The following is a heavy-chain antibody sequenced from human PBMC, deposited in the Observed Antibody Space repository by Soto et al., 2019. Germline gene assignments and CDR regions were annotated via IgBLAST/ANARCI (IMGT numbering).Heavy chain of an antibody. Sequence: QVQLVESGGGVVQPGRSLRLSCAASGFTFSSYGMHWVRQAPGKGLEWVAVIWYDGSNKYYADSVKGRFTISRDNSKNMLYLQMNSLRAEDTAVYYCARERDYYDSSGSFDYWGQGTLVTVSS. J-gene: IGHJ4*02. CDR3: ARERDYYDSSGSFDY. CDR1: GFTFSSYG. D-gene: IGHD3-22*01. CDR2: IWYDGSNK. V-gene: IGHV3-33*01.